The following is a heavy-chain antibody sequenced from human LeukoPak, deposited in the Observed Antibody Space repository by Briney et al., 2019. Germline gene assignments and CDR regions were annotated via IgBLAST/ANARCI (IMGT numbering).Heavy chain of an antibody. CDR2: ISGSGGST. CDR1: GFTFSSYA. J-gene: IGHJ4*02. CDR3: AKDLRVGATHANFDY. D-gene: IGHD1-26*01. V-gene: IGHV3-23*01. Sequence: GGSLRLSCAASGFTFSSYATSWVRQAPGKGLEWVSAISGSGGSTYYADSVKGRFTISRDNSKNTLYLQMNSLRAEDTAVYYCAKDLRVGATHANFDYWGQGTLVTVSS.